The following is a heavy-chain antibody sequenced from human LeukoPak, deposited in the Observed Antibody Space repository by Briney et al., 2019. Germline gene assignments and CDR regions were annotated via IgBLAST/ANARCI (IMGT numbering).Heavy chain of an antibody. J-gene: IGHJ6*03. CDR3: ARHIGGGIEDMDV. V-gene: IGHV4-59*08. CDR2: IYVTGST. CDR1: GGSIGPYY. Sequence: SETLSLTCIVSGGSIGPYYWSWIRQSPGEGLEWIGYIYVTGSTRYNPYLQSRVTISVDTSRNQFFLKMSSVTAADTAVYYCARHIGGGIEDMDVWGTGTKVTVSS. D-gene: IGHD3-16*02.